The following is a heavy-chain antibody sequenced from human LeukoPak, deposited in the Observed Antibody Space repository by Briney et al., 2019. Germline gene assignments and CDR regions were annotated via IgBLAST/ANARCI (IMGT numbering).Heavy chain of an antibody. D-gene: IGHD5-12*01. CDR2: ISPSGDIT. J-gene: IGHJ4*02. CDR1: GFTFSNHG. V-gene: IGHV3-23*01. Sequence: GGSLRLSCAAYGFTFSNHGMDWVRQAPGKGLEWVSGISPSGDITYYADSVKGRFTISRDNSKSTLYLEVIRLTPEDSAVYYCAKDDAWLRFGEWSQGTLVTVSS. CDR3: AKDDAWLRFGE.